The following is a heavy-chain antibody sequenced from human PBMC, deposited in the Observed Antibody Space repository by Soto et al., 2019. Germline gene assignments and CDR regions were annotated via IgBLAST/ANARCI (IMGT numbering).Heavy chain of an antibody. J-gene: IGHJ2*01. CDR3: ARQDPTVTTGYFDL. CDR2: IYYSGST. CDR1: GGSISSSSYY. D-gene: IGHD4-17*01. Sequence: PSETQSLTCSVFGGSISSSSYYWGLIRQPPGKGLEWIGSIYYSGSTYYNPSLKSRVTISVDTSKNQFSLKLSSVTAADTAVYYCARQDPTVTTGYFDLWGRGTLVTVSS. V-gene: IGHV4-39*01.